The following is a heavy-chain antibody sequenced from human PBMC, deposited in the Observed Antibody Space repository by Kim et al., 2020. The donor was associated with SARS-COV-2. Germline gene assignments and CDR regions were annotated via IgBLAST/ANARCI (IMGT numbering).Heavy chain of an antibody. Sequence: GGSLRLSCEASGFTFSNYTMNWIRQAPGKGLEWVSFISGGGDTIYYADSVKGRITMSRDNAKNSIDLQINSLRVEDTAIYYCGRDADRNLDIWGQGTLVTVSS. CDR2: ISGGGDTI. CDR3: GRDADRNLDI. CDR1: GFTFSNYT. D-gene: IGHD3-22*01. V-gene: IGHV3-11*04. J-gene: IGHJ4*02.